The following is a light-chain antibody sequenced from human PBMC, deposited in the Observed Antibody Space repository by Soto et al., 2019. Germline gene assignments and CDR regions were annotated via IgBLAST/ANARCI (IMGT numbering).Light chain of an antibody. CDR3: SSYAGSNEV. CDR1: SSDVGGYNY. J-gene: IGLJ2*01. V-gene: IGLV2-8*01. Sequence: QAVVTQPPSASGSPGQSVTISCTGTSSDVGGYNYVSWYQQHPGKAPKLMIYEVSNRPSGVPDRFSGSKSGNTASLTVSGLQAEDEADYYCSSYAGSNEVFGGGTKLTVL. CDR2: EVS.